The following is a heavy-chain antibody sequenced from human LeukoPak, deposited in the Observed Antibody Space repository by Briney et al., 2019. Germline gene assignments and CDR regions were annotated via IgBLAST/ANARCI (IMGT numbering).Heavy chain of an antibody. CDR3: ASGRKTYYYDSSGYYSYYGMDV. J-gene: IGHJ6*02. D-gene: IGHD3-22*01. CDR1: GGSISSYY. Sequence: SGTLSLTCTVSGGSISSYYWSWIRQPPGKGLEWIGSIYYSGSTNYNPSLKSRVTISVDTYKNQFSLKLSSVTSADTAVYYCASGRKTYYYDSSGYYSYYGMDVWGQGTTVTVSS. V-gene: IGHV4-59*01. CDR2: IYYSGST.